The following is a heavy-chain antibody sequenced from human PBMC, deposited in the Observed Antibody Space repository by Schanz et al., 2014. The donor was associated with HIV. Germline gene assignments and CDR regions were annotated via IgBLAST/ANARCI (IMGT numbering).Heavy chain of an antibody. CDR3: AKDRNQYDSRYIGKGNYYYYYGMDV. D-gene: IGHD3-22*01. CDR1: GFSFSNFW. Sequence: VRLVESGGGLVQSGGSLRLSCAASGFSFSNFWVTWVRQAPGKRLEWVAVIWYDGSNTYYGDSVKGRFTISRDNSKNTLYLQMKSLRVEDTAVYYCAKDRNQYDSRYIGKGNYYYYYGMDVWGQGTTVTVSS. J-gene: IGHJ6*02. CDR2: IWYDGSNT. V-gene: IGHV3-33*06.